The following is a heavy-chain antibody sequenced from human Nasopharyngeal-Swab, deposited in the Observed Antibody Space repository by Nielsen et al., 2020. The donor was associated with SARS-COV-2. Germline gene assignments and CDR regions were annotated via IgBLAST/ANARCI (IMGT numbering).Heavy chain of an antibody. J-gene: IGHJ4*02. CDR2: IKSKTDGGTT. CDR3: TLDIVVVPAAQTDY. V-gene: IGHV3-15*01. Sequence: GSSLQLSWACSGFNFSNAWMSWVRQAPGKGLEWVGRIKSKTDGGTTDYAAPVKGRFTISRDDSKNTLYLQMNSLKTEDTAVYYCTLDIVVVPAAQTDYWGQGTLVTVSS. D-gene: IGHD2-2*03. CDR1: GFNFSNAW.